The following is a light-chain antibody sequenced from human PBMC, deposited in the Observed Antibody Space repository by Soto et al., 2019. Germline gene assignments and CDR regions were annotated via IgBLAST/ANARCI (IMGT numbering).Light chain of an antibody. CDR1: QSVSSSY. Sequence: VRTQAPDRKCVAPGESATLSCSRSQSVSSSYLAWYQQKPGQAPRLLIYGASSRATGIPDRFSGSGSGTDFTLNMRRLEPEDSAVYYCPEYGISPAWTFGQGTKVDI. V-gene: IGKV3-20*01. CDR3: PEYGISPAWT. CDR2: GAS. J-gene: IGKJ1*01.